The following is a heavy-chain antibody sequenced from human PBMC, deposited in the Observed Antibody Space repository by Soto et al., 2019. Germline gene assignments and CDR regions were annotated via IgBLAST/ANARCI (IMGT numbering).Heavy chain of an antibody. D-gene: IGHD6-13*01. CDR2: ISGSGGAT. CDR1: GFTFSSYA. V-gene: IGHV3-23*01. CDR3: AKVGGVACRPDWPVFDP. Sequence: EVQVLESGGGLVQRGGSLRLSCAASGFTFSSYAMRWVRQAPGKGLEWVSEISGSGGATYYAGSVKGRFTISRNNAKNTVYLQTTSRRAYDTVVYHCAKVGGVACRPDWPVFDPWGQGTLVTVSS. J-gene: IGHJ5*02.